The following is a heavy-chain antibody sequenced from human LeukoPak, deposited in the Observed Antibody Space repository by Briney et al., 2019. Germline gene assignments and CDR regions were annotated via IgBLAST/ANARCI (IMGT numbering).Heavy chain of an antibody. CDR2: VYYSGST. D-gene: IGHD3-22*01. CDR3: ASHDSSGYQLDY. Sequence: SETLSLTCTVSGGSVRSDSYYWSWIRQPPGKGLEWIGYVYYSGSTNYNPSLKSRVTISVDTSKNQFSLKLRSVTAADTAVYYCASHDSSGYQLDYWGQGTLVTVSS. V-gene: IGHV4-61*01. J-gene: IGHJ4*02. CDR1: GGSVRSDSYY.